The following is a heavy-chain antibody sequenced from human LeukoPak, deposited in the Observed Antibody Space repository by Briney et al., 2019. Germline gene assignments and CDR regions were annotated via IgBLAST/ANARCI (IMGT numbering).Heavy chain of an antibody. CDR1: GFNVSSNY. CDR3: ARGGTPGFSTGRIDF. V-gene: IGHV3-53*04. J-gene: IGHJ4*02. D-gene: IGHD6-19*01. CDR2: LYGAGST. Sequence: GGSLRLSCAASGFNVSSNYMSWVRQAPGKGLEWVSVLYGAGSTYYADFVKGRFTISRHDSHNTLFLQMNSLRAEDTAVYYCARGGTPGFSTGRIDFWGQGTLVTVSS.